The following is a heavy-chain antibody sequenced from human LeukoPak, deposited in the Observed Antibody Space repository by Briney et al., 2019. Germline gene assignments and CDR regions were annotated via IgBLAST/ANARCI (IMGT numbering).Heavy chain of an antibody. D-gene: IGHD2-2*01. Sequence: ASVKVSCKASGYTFTSYGISWVRQAPGKGLEWMGWISAYNGNTNYAQKLQGRVTMTTDTSTSTAYMELRSLRSDDTAVYYCARDRCIVRTSCYNGYIDVSGKGTTVTVSS. CDR3: ARDRCIVRTSCYNGYIDV. V-gene: IGHV1-18*01. CDR2: ISAYNGNT. J-gene: IGHJ6*03. CDR1: GYTFTSYG.